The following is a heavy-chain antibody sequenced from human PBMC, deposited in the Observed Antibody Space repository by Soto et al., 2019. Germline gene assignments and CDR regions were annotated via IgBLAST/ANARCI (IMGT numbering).Heavy chain of an antibody. V-gene: IGHV5-51*01. Sequence: GESLKISCKGSGYSFTSYWIGWVRQMPGKGLEWMGIIYPGDSDTRYSPSFQGQVTISADKSISTAYLQWSSLKASDTAMYYCATLDGGSYYNVGYFDYWGQGTLVTVSS. CDR2: IYPGDSDT. D-gene: IGHD1-26*01. J-gene: IGHJ4*02. CDR3: ATLDGGSYYNVGYFDY. CDR1: GYSFTSYW.